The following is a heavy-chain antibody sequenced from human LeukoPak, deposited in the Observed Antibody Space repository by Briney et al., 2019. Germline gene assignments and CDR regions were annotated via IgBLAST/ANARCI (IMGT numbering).Heavy chain of an antibody. D-gene: IGHD3-10*01. CDR1: GFTFSDYY. CDR2: ISSSGSTI. V-gene: IGHV3-11*01. J-gene: IGHJ6*03. Sequence: GGSLRLSCAASGFTFSDYYMSWLRQAPGKGLEWVSYISSSGSTIYYADSVKGRFTISRDNAKNSLYLQMNSLRAEDTAVYYCARITSGYYYCYMDVWDKGTTVTVSS. CDR3: ARITSGYYYCYMDV.